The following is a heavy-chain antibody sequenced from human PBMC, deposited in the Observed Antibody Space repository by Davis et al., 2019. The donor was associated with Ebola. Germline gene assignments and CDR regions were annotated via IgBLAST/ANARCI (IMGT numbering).Heavy chain of an antibody. D-gene: IGHD2-21*02. CDR2: ISGSGGDP. Sequence: PGGSLRLSCAASGFTFSKAWMSWVRQAPGKGLEWVSRISGSGGDPHYADSVKGRFTISRDNSKNTLYLQMNSLRDEDTAVYYCARDSGVWGGGDFRRFDSWGQGTLVTVSS. CDR1: GFTFSKAW. V-gene: IGHV3-23*01. CDR3: ARDSGVWGGGDFRRFDS. J-gene: IGHJ4*02.